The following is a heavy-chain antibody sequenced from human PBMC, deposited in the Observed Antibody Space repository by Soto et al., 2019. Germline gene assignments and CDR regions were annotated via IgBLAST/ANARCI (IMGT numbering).Heavy chain of an antibody. CDR2: MNPNSGNT. Sequence: ASVKVSCKASGYTFTSYDINWVRQATGQGLEWMGWMNPNSGNTGYAQKFQGRVTMTRNTSISTAYMELSSLRSEDTAVYYCARVMLCSGGSCYPGWPFDIWGQGTMVT. D-gene: IGHD2-15*01. J-gene: IGHJ3*02. CDR1: GYTFTSYD. V-gene: IGHV1-8*01. CDR3: ARVMLCSGGSCYPGWPFDI.